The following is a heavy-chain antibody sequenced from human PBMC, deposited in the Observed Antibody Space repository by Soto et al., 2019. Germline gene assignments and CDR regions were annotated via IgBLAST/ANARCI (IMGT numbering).Heavy chain of an antibody. CDR2: ISAYNGNT. CDR1: GYTFTSYG. V-gene: IGHV1-18*01. D-gene: IGHD5-18*01. J-gene: IGHJ4*02. Sequence: QVQLVQSGAEVKKPGASVKVSCKASGYTFTSYGISWVRQAPGQGLEWMGWISAYNGNTNYAQKLQGRVTMTTDTSTSTAYMEPRSLRSDDTAVYYCARSRQLWLPPYYFDYWGQGTLVTVSS. CDR3: ARSRQLWLPPYYFDY.